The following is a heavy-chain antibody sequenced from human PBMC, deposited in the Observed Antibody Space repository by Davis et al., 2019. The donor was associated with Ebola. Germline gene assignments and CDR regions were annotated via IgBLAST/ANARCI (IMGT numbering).Heavy chain of an antibody. D-gene: IGHD1-26*01. Sequence: GESLKISCAASGFTFSSYAMHWVRQAPGKGLEWVAVISYDGSNKYYADSVKGRFTISRDNAKNSLYLQMNSLRDEDTAVYYCARIVGATDYWGQGTLVTVSS. V-gene: IGHV3-30-3*01. CDR2: ISYDGSNK. CDR1: GFTFSSYA. J-gene: IGHJ4*02. CDR3: ARIVGATDY.